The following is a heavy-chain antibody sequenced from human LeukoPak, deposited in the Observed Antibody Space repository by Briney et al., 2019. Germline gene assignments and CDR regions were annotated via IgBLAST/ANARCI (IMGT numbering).Heavy chain of an antibody. D-gene: IGHD3-16*01. CDR2: ISSGGGVT. CDR1: DFSFRTYT. CDR3: ARVGVGDWGSVWDH. J-gene: IGHJ4*02. Sequence: GGSLRLSCGASDFSFRTYTMRSARHTPGTGLEWISYISSGGGVTHYAESVKGRFSISRDNAKNSLFLQMNRLKDQATAVYYCARVGVGDWGSVWDHWGQGVRVTVSS. V-gene: IGHV3-48*02.